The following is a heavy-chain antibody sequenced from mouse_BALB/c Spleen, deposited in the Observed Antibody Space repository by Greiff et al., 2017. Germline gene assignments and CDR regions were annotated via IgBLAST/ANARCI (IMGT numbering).Heavy chain of an antibody. CDR2: IYPGDGDT. CDR1: GYAFSSYW. CDR3: ARQHWDLYAMDY. D-gene: IGHD4-1*01. J-gene: IGHJ4*01. Sequence: QVQLQQSGAELVRPGSSVKISCKASGYAFSSYWMNWVKQRPGQGLEWIGQIYPGDGDTNYNGKFKGKATLTADKSSSTAYMQLSSLTSEDSAVYFCARQHWDLYAMDYWGQGTSVTVSS. V-gene: IGHV1-80*01.